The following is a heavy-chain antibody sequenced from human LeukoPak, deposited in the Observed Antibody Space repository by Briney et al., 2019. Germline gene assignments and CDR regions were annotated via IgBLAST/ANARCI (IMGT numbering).Heavy chain of an antibody. Sequence: PPETLSLTCTVSGDSISTYYWSWIRQPPGKGLEWIGYMYYSGSTYYNPSLKSRVTISLDTPKNQFSLRLNSVTAADTAVYYCARGVAGYGPYDYWGQGTLVTVSS. J-gene: IGHJ4*02. CDR2: MYYSGST. D-gene: IGHD5-12*01. CDR1: GDSISTYY. V-gene: IGHV4-59*01. CDR3: ARGVAGYGPYDY.